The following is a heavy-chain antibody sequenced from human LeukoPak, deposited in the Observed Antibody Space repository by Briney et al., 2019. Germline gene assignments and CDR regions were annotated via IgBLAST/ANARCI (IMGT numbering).Heavy chain of an antibody. CDR2: ISGSGGST. CDR1: GFTFSSYA. V-gene: IGHV3-23*01. D-gene: IGHD3-16*01. J-gene: IGHJ4*02. Sequence: PGGSLRLSCAASGFTFSSYAMSWVRQAPGKGLEWISAISGSGGSTYYADSVKGRFTISRDNSKNTLYLQMNSLRAEDTAVYYCAKDPSYDYVWGNDYWGQGTLVTVSS. CDR3: AKDPSYDYVWGNDY.